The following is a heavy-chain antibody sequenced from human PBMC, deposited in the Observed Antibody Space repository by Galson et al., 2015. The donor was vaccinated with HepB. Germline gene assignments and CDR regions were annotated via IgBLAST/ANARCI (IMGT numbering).Heavy chain of an antibody. CDR1: GYTFTSYG. Sequence: SVKVSCKASGYTFTSYGISWVRQAPGQGLEWMGWISAYNGNTNYAQKLQGRVTMTTDTSTGTAYMELRSLRSDDTAVYYCARGTDPPLYSYGYLVPNYYYYYGMDVWGQGTTVTVSS. V-gene: IGHV1-18*04. CDR3: ARGTDPPLYSYGYLVPNYYYYYGMDV. J-gene: IGHJ6*02. CDR2: ISAYNGNT. D-gene: IGHD5-18*01.